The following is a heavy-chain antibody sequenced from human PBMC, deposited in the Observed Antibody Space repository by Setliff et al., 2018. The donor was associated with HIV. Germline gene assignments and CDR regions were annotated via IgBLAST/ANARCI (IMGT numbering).Heavy chain of an antibody. D-gene: IGHD1-26*01. V-gene: IGHV1-46*01. J-gene: IGHJ4*02. Sequence: ASVKVSCKASEYSFTSYYIHWVRQAPGQGLEWLGTVNPSTGRTTYAQNFQGRVAMTRDSSTNTVYMEVSSLKSDDTAVYYCARAVLYSGSYYPFDYWGQGVLVTVSS. CDR1: EYSFTSYY. CDR3: ARAVLYSGSYYPFDY. CDR2: VNPSTGRT.